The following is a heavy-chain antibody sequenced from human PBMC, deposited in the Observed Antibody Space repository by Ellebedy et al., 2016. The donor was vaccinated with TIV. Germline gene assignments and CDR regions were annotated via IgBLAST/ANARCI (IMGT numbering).Heavy chain of an antibody. V-gene: IGHV1-18*01. J-gene: IGHJ6*02. CDR1: GGTFSSYS. CDR2: ISAYNGNT. D-gene: IGHD4-17*01. Sequence: AASVKVSCKASGGTFSSYSISWVRRAPGQGLEWMGWISAYNGNTNYAQKLQGRVTMTTDTSTSTAYMELRSLRSDDTAVYYCARDDGDYGKYGMDVWGQGTTVTVSS. CDR3: ARDDGDYGKYGMDV.